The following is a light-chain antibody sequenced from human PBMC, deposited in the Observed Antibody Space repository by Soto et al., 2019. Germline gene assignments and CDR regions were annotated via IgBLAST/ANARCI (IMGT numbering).Light chain of an antibody. Sequence: EIVLTQSPGTLSLSPGERATLSCRASQSVSSSYLAWYQQKPGQAPRLLIYGASSRATGIPGRFSGSGSGTDFTLTISRLEPEYFAVYYCQKYSSSLWTFGQGTKVDMK. CDR2: GAS. CDR1: QSVSSSY. J-gene: IGKJ1*01. V-gene: IGKV3-20*01. CDR3: QKYSSSLWT.